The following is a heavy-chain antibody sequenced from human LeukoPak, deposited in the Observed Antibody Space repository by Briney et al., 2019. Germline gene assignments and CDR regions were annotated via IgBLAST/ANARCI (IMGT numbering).Heavy chain of an antibody. J-gene: IGHJ4*02. CDR3: ARETASTQTYYFDY. Sequence: ASVKVSCKASGYTFTGYYMHWVRQAPGQGLEWMGWISPNSGGTNYAQKFQGRVTMTRDTSISTAYMELSRLRSDDTAVYYCARETASTQTYYFDYWGQGTLVTVSS. CDR2: ISPNSGGT. D-gene: IGHD6-25*01. V-gene: IGHV1-2*02. CDR1: GYTFTGYY.